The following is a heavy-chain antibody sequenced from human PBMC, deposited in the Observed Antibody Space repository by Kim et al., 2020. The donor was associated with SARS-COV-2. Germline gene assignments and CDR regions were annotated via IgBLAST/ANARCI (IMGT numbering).Heavy chain of an antibody. Sequence: GGSLRLSCAASGFTFSSYAMHWVRQAPGKGLEWVAVISFDGNTQFYGDFVRGRFTVSRDNSNNTLFLQMNSLRTEDTSIYYCATTARGTYYDLWSGVDY. CDR1: GFTFSSYA. V-gene: IGHV3-30-3*01. D-gene: IGHD3-3*01. CDR3: ATTARGTYYDLWSGVDY. J-gene: IGHJ4*01. CDR2: ISFDGNTQ.